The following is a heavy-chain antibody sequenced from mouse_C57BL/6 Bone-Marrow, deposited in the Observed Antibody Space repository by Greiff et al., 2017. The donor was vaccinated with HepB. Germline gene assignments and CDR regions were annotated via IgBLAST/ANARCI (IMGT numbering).Heavy chain of an antibody. D-gene: IGHD1-1*02. Sequence: EVMLVESGGGLVQPGGSLKLSCAASGFTFSDYYMYWVRQTPEKRLEWVAYISNGGGSTYYPDTVKGRFTISRDNAKNTLYLQMSRLKSEDTAMYYCARHVLLSYYYAMDYWGQGTSVTVSS. V-gene: IGHV5-12*01. CDR3: ARHVLLSYYYAMDY. J-gene: IGHJ4*01. CDR2: ISNGGGST. CDR1: GFTFSDYY.